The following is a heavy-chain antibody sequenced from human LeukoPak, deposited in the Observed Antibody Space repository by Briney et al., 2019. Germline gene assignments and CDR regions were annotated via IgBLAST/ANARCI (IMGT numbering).Heavy chain of an antibody. J-gene: IGHJ3*02. Sequence: GSLRLSCAASGFTFSSYAMNWVRQAPGKGLEWVSVIYSGGSTYYADSVKGRFTISRDNSKNTLYLQMNSLRAEDTAVYYCARAGQFYSRDAFDIWGQGTMVTVSS. CDR1: GFTFSSYA. V-gene: IGHV3-53*01. CDR2: IYSGGST. D-gene: IGHD2-15*01. CDR3: ARAGQFYSRDAFDI.